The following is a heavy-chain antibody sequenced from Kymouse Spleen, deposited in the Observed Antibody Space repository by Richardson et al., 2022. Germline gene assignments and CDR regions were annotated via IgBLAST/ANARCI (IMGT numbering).Heavy chain of an antibody. CDR3: ARRGYSGYDPYYYYYGMDV. J-gene: IGHJ6*02. V-gene: IGHV4-39*01. CDR1: GGSISSSSYY. Sequence: QLQLQESGPGLVKPSETLSLTCTVSGGSISSSSYYWGWIRQPPGKGLEWIGSIYYSGSTYYNPSLKSRVTISVDTSKNQFSLKLSSVTAADTAVYYCARRGYSGYDPYYYYYGMDVWGQGTTVTVSS. D-gene: IGHD5-12*01. CDR2: IYYSGST.